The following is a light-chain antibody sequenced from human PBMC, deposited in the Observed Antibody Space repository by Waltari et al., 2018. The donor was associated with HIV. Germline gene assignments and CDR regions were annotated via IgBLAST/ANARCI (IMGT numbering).Light chain of an antibody. CDR3: QTWNNGRV. J-gene: IGLJ3*02. CDR1: SGHSHYA. V-gene: IGLV4-69*01. CDR2: VDSDGSL. Sequence: QLALTQSPSASASLGASVKLTCTLHSGHSHYAIPWHQQRPEKGPRYLMRVDSDGSLSKGDGIPDRFSGSSSGAERYLTISSLHSEDEADYYCQTWNNGRVFGGGTKLTVL.